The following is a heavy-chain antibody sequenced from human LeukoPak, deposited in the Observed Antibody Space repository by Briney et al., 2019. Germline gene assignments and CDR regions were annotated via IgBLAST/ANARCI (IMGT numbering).Heavy chain of an antibody. Sequence: GGSLRLSCAASGFTLSNFAMTWVRQAPGQGLEWVSSITGSGALTYYADSVKGRFTISKDNAMDTLFLQMNSLRADDTAVYFCARTVTTRLFYFDYWGQGSLVTVSS. J-gene: IGHJ4*02. CDR3: ARTVTTRLFYFDY. D-gene: IGHD4-11*01. V-gene: IGHV3-23*01. CDR2: ITGSGALT. CDR1: GFTLSNFA.